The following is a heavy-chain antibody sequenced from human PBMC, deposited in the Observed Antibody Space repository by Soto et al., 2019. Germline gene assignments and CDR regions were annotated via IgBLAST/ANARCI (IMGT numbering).Heavy chain of an antibody. CDR1: EFTCSSFG. CDR2: ISYDGSNK. CDR3: ARAYAGDYFDY. V-gene: IGHV3-30*03. J-gene: IGHJ4*02. D-gene: IGHD3-16*01. Sequence: GSLRVSCAASEFTCSSFGMHWVRQAPDTGLEWVAVISYDGSNKYYADSVKGRFTISRDNSKNTLYLQMNSLRAEDTAVYYCARAYAGDYFDYWGQGTVVTVSS.